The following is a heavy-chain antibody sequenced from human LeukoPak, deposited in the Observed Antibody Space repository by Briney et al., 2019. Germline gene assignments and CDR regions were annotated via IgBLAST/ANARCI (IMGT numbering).Heavy chain of an antibody. CDR3: ARLDEVVGALNY. V-gene: IGHV4-59*08. CDR1: GASISSYY. J-gene: IGHJ4*02. CDR2: IYYSGST. D-gene: IGHD1-26*01. Sequence: SETLSLTCTVSGASISSYYWSWLRQPPGKGLEGIGYIYYSGSTNYNPSLKSRVTISVDTSKNQFSLKLSSVTAADTAVYYCARLDEVVGALNYWGQGTLVTVSS.